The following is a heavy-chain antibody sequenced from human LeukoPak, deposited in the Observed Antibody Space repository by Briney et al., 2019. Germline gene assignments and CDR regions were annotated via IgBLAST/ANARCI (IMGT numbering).Heavy chain of an antibody. V-gene: IGHV4-34*01. CDR1: GGSFSGYY. D-gene: IGHD3-22*01. Sequence: PSETLSLTCAVYGGSFSGYYWSWIRQPPGKGLEWIGEINHSGSTNYNPSLKSRVTISVDTSKNQFSLKLSSVTAADTAVYHCARALKYYYDSSFDYWGQGTLVTVSS. CDR3: ARALKYYYDSSFDY. J-gene: IGHJ4*02. CDR2: INHSGST.